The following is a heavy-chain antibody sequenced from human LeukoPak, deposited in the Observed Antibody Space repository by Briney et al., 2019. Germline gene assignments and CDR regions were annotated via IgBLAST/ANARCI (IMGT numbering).Heavy chain of an antibody. V-gene: IGHV3-9*01. CDR1: GFTFDDYA. J-gene: IGHJ6*02. CDR2: ISWNSGSI. Sequence: GGSLRLSCAASGFTFDDYAMHWVRHAPGKGLEWVSGISWNSGSIGYADSVKGRFTISRDNAKNSLYLQMNSLRAEDTALYYCAKDIGYFDHYYYYGMDVWGQGTTVTVSS. D-gene: IGHD3-9*01. CDR3: AKDIGYFDHYYYYGMDV.